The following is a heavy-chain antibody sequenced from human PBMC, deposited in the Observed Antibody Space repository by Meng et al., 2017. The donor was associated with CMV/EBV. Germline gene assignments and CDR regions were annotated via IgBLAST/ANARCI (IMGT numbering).Heavy chain of an antibody. D-gene: IGHD6-6*01. Sequence: CAASGFTFSGYAMSWVRQAPGKGLEWVSAISGSGGSTYYADSVKGRFTISRDNSKNTLYLQMNSPRAEDTAVYYCAKVSSSPYYFDYWGQGTLVTVSS. V-gene: IGHV3-23*01. CDR1: GFTFSGYA. CDR3: AKVSSSPYYFDY. CDR2: ISGSGGST. J-gene: IGHJ4*02.